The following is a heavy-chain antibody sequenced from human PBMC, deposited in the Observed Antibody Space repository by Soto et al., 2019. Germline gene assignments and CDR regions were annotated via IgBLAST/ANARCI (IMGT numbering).Heavy chain of an antibody. Sequence: EVQLVESGGGLVQPGGSLRLSCAASGFTFTRYWMSWVRQAPGKGLEWVANIKQDGSEKYYVDSVKGRFTISRDNAKNSLSLQMNSLRVEDTAVYYCARSPYFFRGPLDYWGQGTLVTVSS. CDR3: ARSPYFFRGPLDY. D-gene: IGHD3-9*01. CDR1: GFTFTRYW. J-gene: IGHJ4*02. V-gene: IGHV3-7*03. CDR2: IKQDGSEK.